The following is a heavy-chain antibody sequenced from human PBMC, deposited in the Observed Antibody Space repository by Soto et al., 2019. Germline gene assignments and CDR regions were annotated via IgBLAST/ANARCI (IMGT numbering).Heavy chain of an antibody. Sequence: SGGEVKKPGASVKVSCQASGYTFSDYAISWVRQAPGQGLEWMGWISASTRNTDQAQNFQGRVIMTLDTPTNTAYMELRSLRSDDTAVYYCVRCYCSVGSCYACWHFDLWGRGTMVTVSS. CDR2: ISASTRNT. CDR1: GYTFSDYA. J-gene: IGHJ2*01. V-gene: IGHV1-18*01. D-gene: IGHD2-15*01. CDR3: VRCYCSVGSCYACWHFDL.